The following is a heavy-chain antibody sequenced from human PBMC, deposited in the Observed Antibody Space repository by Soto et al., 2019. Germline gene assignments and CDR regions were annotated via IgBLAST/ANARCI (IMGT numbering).Heavy chain of an antibody. D-gene: IGHD5-12*01. CDR1: GGSSNRNY. J-gene: IGHJ4*02. Sequence: SETLSLTCTVSGGSSNRNYWNWIRQPPGKGLEWIGYINYSGNTNYNPSLKSRVTISIDTSKNQFSLKLSSVTAADTAIYYCARIPTRGDVDYFDYWGQGTLVTVSS. CDR3: ARIPTRGDVDYFDY. CDR2: INYSGNT. V-gene: IGHV4-59*08.